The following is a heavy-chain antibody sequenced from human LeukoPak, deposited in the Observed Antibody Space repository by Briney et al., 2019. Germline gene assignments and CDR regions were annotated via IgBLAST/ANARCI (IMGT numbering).Heavy chain of an antibody. D-gene: IGHD1-1*01. CDR1: GFTFSSYG. CDR3: AKDKDLEGLFDP. J-gene: IGHJ5*02. V-gene: IGHV3-30*02. Sequence: PGGSLRLSCAASGFTFSSYGMHWVRQAPGKGLEWVAFIRYDGSNKYYADSVKGRFTISRDNSKNTLYLQMNSLRAEDTAVYYCAKDKDLEGLFDPWGQGTLVTVSS. CDR2: IRYDGSNK.